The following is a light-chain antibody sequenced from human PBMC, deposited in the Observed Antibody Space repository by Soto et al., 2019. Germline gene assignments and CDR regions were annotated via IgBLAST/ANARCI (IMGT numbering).Light chain of an antibody. CDR1: QSVSSSY. CDR3: QQYGSSPRT. J-gene: IGKJ1*01. CDR2: GAS. Sequence: IVLTQSQGTLSLSPGERATLSCLASQSVSSSYLAWYQQKPGQAPRLLIYGASSRATGIPDRFSGSGSGTDFTLTISRLEPEDFAVYYCQQYGSSPRTFGQGTKVDI. V-gene: IGKV3-20*01.